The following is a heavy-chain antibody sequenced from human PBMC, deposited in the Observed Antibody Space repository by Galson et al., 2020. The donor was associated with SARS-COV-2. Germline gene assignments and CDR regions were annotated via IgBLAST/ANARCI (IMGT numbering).Heavy chain of an antibody. J-gene: IGHJ4*02. V-gene: IGHV4-38-2*02. CDR1: GYSISSGYY. CDR2: IYHSGST. D-gene: IGHD2-2*01. Sequence: SETLSLTCTVSGYSISSGYYWGWIRQPPGKGLEWIGSIYHSGSTYYNPSLKSRVTISVDTSKNQFSLKLSSVTAADTAVYYCARRGPEIVVVPAAMSFYYWGQGTLVTVSS. CDR3: ARRGPEIVVVPAAMSFYY.